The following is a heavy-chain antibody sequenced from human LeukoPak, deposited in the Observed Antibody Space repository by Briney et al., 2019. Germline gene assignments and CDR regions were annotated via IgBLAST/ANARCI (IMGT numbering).Heavy chain of an antibody. CDR1: GFTFDDYA. D-gene: IGHD1-1*01. J-gene: IGHJ3*02. CDR3: AKYAYNWNAPDGFDM. V-gene: IGHV3-9*01. Sequence: GGSLRLSCAASGFTFDDYAMHWVRQAPGKGLEWVSGISWNSGSIGYADSVKGRFSISRDNSESTLFLQMNSLTTDDTSVYFCAKYAYNWNAPDGFDMWGQGTMVIVSS. CDR2: ISWNSGSI.